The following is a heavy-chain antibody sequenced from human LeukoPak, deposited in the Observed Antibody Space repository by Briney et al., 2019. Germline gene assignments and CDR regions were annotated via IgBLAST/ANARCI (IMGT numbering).Heavy chain of an antibody. V-gene: IGHV3-74*01. CDR1: GFTFSRSW. CDR3: ARDLTIAARPSDFES. D-gene: IGHD6-6*01. Sequence: PGGSLRLSFAGSGFTFSRSWMHWVRQAPGKGLVWVSRINSDGSSTSYADSVKGRFTISRDNAKNTLYLQMNSLRAEDTAVYYCARDLTIAARPSDFESWGQGTLVTVSS. J-gene: IGHJ4*02. CDR2: INSDGSST.